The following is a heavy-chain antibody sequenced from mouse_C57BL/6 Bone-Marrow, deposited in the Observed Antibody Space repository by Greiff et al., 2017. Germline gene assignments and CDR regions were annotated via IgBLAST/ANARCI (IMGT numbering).Heavy chain of an antibody. Sequence: VQLQQSGPELVKPGASVKISCKASGYTFTDYYMNWVKQSHGKSLEWIGDINPNNGGTSYNQKFKGKATLTVDKSSSTAYMELRSLTSEDSAVYYCARPNDYDSSCARPWFAYWGQGTLVTVSA. CDR1: GYTFTDYY. CDR3: ARPNDYDSSCARPWFAY. J-gene: IGHJ3*01. V-gene: IGHV1-26*01. CDR2: INPNNGGT. D-gene: IGHD1-1*01.